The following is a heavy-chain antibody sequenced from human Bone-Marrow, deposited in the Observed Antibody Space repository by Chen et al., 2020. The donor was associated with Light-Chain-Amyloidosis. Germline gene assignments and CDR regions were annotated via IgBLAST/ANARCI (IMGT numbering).Heavy chain of an antibody. CDR2: IYPDDSDA. Sequence: EVQLEQSGPEVKKPGESLKISCKGYGYTFPNYWIGWVRQMPGKGLGWMGVIYPDDSDARYSPSFEGQVTISADKSITTAYLQWRSLKASDTAMYYCARRRDGYNFDYWGQGTLVTVSS. V-gene: IGHV5-51*01. D-gene: IGHD5-12*01. CDR3: ARRRDGYNFDY. J-gene: IGHJ4*02. CDR1: GYTFPNYW.